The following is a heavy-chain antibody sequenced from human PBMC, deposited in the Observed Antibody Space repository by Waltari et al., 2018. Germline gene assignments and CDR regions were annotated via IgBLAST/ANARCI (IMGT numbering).Heavy chain of an antibody. D-gene: IGHD3-16*01. V-gene: IGHV1-69*05. CDR1: GGTFSSYS. CDR3: ARDRGKYAMDV. Sequence: QAQLVQSGAEVKKPGSSVKVSCKASGGTFSSYSIRWLRQAPGQGLEWMGRITPVFASTNYAQKFLGRVTMTTDESTTTAYMELNSLTSDDTAVYYCARDRGKYAMDVWGQGTAVTVSS. J-gene: IGHJ6*02. CDR2: ITPVFAST.